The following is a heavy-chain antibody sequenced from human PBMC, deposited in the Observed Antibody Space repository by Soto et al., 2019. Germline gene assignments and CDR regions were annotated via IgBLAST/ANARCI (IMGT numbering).Heavy chain of an antibody. CDR2: SIPLFGTT. D-gene: IGHD3-10*01. Sequence: QVQVVQSGVEVRRPGSSVKVSCKASGDTFKNCVISWVRQAPGQGLEWMGGSIPLFGTTDFAERFQGRLTITTDESTTTAYVELSRLRSEDTATYYSAAELGFGKLSVVWGQGTTVIASS. CDR3: AAELGFGKLSVV. V-gene: IGHV1-69*01. J-gene: IGHJ6*02. CDR1: GDTFKNCV.